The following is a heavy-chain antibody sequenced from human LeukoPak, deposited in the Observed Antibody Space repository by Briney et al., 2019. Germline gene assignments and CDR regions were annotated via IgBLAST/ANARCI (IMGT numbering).Heavy chain of an antibody. CDR2: ISGSGGST. Sequence: GGSLRLSCAVSGFTLTTYAMSWVRQAPGKGLEWVSGISGSGGSTYYADSVKGRFTISRDNSKNTLYLQMNSLRAEDTAVYYCAKPSRGYSSPSPLDYWGQGTLVTVSS. D-gene: IGHD5-18*01. J-gene: IGHJ4*02. CDR3: AKPSRGYSSPSPLDY. CDR1: GFTLTTYA. V-gene: IGHV3-23*01.